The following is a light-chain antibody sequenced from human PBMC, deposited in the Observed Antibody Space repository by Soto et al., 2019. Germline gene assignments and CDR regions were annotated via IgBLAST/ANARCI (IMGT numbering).Light chain of an antibody. CDR3: QQHGSSPT. CDR1: QSVSSNY. J-gene: IGKJ1*01. CDR2: DVS. V-gene: IGKV3-20*01. Sequence: ETVLTQSPGTLSLAAGERATLSCRSSQSVSSNYLAWYQQKPGQAPRLLIYDVSSRATGIPDRFSGSGSGTDFTLTISRLEPEDFALYYCQQHGSSPTFGQGTKVEIK.